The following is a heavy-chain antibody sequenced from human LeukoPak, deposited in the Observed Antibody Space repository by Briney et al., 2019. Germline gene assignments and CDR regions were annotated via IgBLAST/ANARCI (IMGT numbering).Heavy chain of an antibody. CDR1: GYTFTGYY. D-gene: IGHD1-26*01. CDR3: ARERISGSYSIRDYYFDY. J-gene: IGHJ4*02. Sequence: ASVKVSCKASGYTFTGYYMHWVRQAPGQRLEWMGWINAVNGNTKYSQEFQGRVTITRDTSASTAYMELSSLRSEDMAVYYCARERISGSYSIRDYYFDYWGQGTLVTVSS. CDR2: INAVNGNT. V-gene: IGHV1-3*03.